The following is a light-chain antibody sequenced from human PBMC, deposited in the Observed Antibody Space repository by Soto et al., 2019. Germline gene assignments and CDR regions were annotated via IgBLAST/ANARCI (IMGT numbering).Light chain of an antibody. CDR3: QQRSNWLSIT. V-gene: IGKV3D-20*02. Sequence: CLSEWERAALSRRAGQSVSSSYLAGYQQKPGQAPRLLIYDASNRATGIPARFSGSGSGPNFPLSISTPLPDDFAVYPCQQRSNWLSITFGQGTRLEIK. CDR2: DAS. J-gene: IGKJ5*01. CDR1: QSVSSSY.